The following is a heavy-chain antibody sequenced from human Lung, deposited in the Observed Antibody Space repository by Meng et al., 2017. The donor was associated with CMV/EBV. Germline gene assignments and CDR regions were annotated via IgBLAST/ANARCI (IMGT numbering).Heavy chain of an antibody. CDR2: IDWDDDK. Sequence: GPTLVXPTQTLTLTCSFSGFSLSTDGMRVSWIRQSPGKAPEWLARIDWDDDKFYSTSLKTRLTISKDPSKNQVVLTMTNMDPLDTATYYCARLVSITGSYLGFDFWGQGTLVTVSS. D-gene: IGHD1-26*01. J-gene: IGHJ4*02. V-gene: IGHV2-70*04. CDR1: GFSLSTDGMR. CDR3: ARLVSITGSYLGFDF.